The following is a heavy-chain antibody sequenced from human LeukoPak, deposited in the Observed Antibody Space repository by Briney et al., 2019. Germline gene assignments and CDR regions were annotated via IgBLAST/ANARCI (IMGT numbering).Heavy chain of an antibody. J-gene: IGHJ4*02. CDR3: TTSRTSGSYYKAIDY. V-gene: IGHV3-15*01. CDR1: GFTVSNNY. CDR2: IKSKTDGGTT. Sequence: SGGSLRLSCAASGFTVSNNYMSWVRQAPGKGLEWVGRIKSKTDGGTTDYAAPVKGRFTISRDDSKNTLYLQMNSLKTEDTAVYYCTTSRTSGSYYKAIDYWGQGTLVTVSS. D-gene: IGHD3-10*01.